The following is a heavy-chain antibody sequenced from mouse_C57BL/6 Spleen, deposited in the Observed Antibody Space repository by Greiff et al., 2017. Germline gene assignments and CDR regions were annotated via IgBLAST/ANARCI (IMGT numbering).Heavy chain of an antibody. CDR3: ARRWAWAMDY. J-gene: IGHJ4*01. CDR1: GYAFSSYW. D-gene: IGHD1-1*02. V-gene: IGHV1-80*01. CDR2: IYPGDGDT. Sequence: QVQLKESGAELVKPGASVKISCKASGYAFSSYWMNWVKQRPGKGLEWIGQIYPGDGDTNYNGKFKGKATLTADKSSSTAYMQLSSLTSEDSAVYFCARRWAWAMDYWGQGTSVTVSS.